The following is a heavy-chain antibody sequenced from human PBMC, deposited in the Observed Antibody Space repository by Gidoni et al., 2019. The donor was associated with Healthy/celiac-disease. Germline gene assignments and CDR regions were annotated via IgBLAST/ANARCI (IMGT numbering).Heavy chain of an antibody. D-gene: IGHD2-2*01. CDR3: AHRRRQPDDIVVVPAASGFDY. V-gene: IGHV2-5*02. CDR1: GFSLSTRGVG. Sequence: QITLKESGPTLVKPTQTLTLTCTSSGFSLSTRGVGVGWIRQPPGKALEWLALIYWDDDKRYSPSLKSRLTITKDTSKNQVVLTMTNMDPVDTATYDGAHRRRQPDDIVVVPAASGFDYWGQGTLVTVSS. CDR2: IYWDDDK. J-gene: IGHJ4*02.